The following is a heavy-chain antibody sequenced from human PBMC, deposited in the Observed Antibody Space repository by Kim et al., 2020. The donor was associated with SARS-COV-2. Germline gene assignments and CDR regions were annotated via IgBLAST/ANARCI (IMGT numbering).Heavy chain of an antibody. J-gene: IGHJ4*02. Sequence: ISDRGVRTHSADSVKGRFTISRDNSKSTLFLQMNSLRAEDTAVYYCEASDYWGQGSLVTVSS. V-gene: IGHV3-23*01. CDR3: EASDY. CDR2: ISDRGVRT.